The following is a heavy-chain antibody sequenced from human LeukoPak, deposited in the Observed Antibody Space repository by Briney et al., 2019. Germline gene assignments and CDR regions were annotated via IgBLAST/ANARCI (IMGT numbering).Heavy chain of an antibody. CDR2: IYHSGST. Sequence: TSETLSLTCTVSGYSISSCYYWGWIRQPPGAGLECIGSIYHSGSTYYNPSLKSRVTISVDTSKNQFSLKLSSVTAADTAVYYCARARGTLGEGYFDYWGQGTLVTVSS. D-gene: IGHD3-16*01. J-gene: IGHJ4*02. CDR1: GYSISSCYY. CDR3: ARARGTLGEGYFDY. V-gene: IGHV4-38-2*02.